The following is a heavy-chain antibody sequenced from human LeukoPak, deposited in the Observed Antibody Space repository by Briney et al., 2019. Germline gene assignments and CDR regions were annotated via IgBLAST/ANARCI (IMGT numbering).Heavy chain of an antibody. J-gene: IGHJ6*02. V-gene: IGHV1-18*01. D-gene: IGHD4-17*01. CDR1: GYTFTSYG. Sequence: ASVKVSCKASGYTFTSYGISWVRQAPGQGLEWMGWISAYNGNTNYAQKLQGRVTMTTDTSTSTAYMELRSLRSDDTAVYYCARPRITYDYGDYYGMDVWGQGTTVTVSS. CDR3: ARPRITYDYGDYYGMDV. CDR2: ISAYNGNT.